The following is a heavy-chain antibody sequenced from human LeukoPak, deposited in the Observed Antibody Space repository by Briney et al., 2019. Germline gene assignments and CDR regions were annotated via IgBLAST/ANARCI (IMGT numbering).Heavy chain of an antibody. J-gene: IGHJ4*02. CDR1: RFTFSSYA. CDR3: ARDCVVGTSCYWDY. Sequence: PGGSLRLSCAASRFTFSSYAMIWVRQAPGKGLEWVSGISGSGAGTYYADSVKGRFTISRDNSKNTLHLQMNSLRAEDTAVYYCARDCVVGTSCYWDYWGQGTLVTVSS. CDR2: ISGSGAGT. D-gene: IGHD2-2*01. V-gene: IGHV3-23*01.